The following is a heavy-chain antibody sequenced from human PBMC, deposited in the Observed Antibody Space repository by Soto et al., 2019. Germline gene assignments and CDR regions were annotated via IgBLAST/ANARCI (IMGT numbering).Heavy chain of an antibody. CDR2: IHYSGST. J-gene: IGHJ6*03. CDR1: GGTISSSISDHY. CDR3: ARGVEVYYYYYMDV. V-gene: IGHV4-59*12. Sequence: SETLSLTCTVSGGTISSSISDHYWTWIRQPPGKGLEWIGHIHYSGSTNYNPSLKSRVTISVDTSKNQFSLKLSSVTAADTAVYYCARGVEVYYYYYMDVWGKGTTVTVSS. D-gene: IGHD2-15*01.